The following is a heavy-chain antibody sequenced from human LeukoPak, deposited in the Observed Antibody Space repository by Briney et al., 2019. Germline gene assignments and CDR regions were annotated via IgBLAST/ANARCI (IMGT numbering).Heavy chain of an antibody. CDR2: IIPIFGTA. D-gene: IGHD3-16*02. J-gene: IGHJ4*02. Sequence: GASVKVSCKASGGTFSSYAISWVRQAPGQGLEWMGGIIPIFGTANYAQKFQGRVTITADESTSTAYMELSSLRSEDTAVYYCARDLTSDYVWGSYRLVFDYWGQGTLVTVSS. CDR1: GGTFSSYA. V-gene: IGHV1-69*13. CDR3: ARDLTSDYVWGSYRLVFDY.